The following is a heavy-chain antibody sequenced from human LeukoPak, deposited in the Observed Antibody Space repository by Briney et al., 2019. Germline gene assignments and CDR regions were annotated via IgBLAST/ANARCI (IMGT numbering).Heavy chain of an antibody. CDR1: GFTFSNYW. J-gene: IGHJ4*02. D-gene: IGHD1-14*01. V-gene: IGHV3-7*04. CDR3: ARGRKFYDY. Sequence: GGSLRLSCAASGFTFSNYWMSWVRQAPGKGLEWVANIKQDGSDKDYVDSVKGRFTISRDTAKNSLYLQMNSLGAEDTAVFHCARGRKFYDYWGQGTLVSVSS. CDR2: IKQDGSDK.